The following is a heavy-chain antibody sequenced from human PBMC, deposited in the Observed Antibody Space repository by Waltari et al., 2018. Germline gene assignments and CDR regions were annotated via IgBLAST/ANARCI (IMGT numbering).Heavy chain of an antibody. Sequence: HVQVVQSGAEVKXPGASLKVSCXASGYTFTGYXRHWVRQAPGQGLEWMGWINPNSGGXNYAQKLQGXVTXTRXTSIXXAXXELSRLRXXXTAXYYCARGITGXTGDYFDXWGQGTLVTXSS. CDR3: ARGITGXTGDYFDX. CDR1: GYTFTGYX. V-gene: IGHV1-2*02. D-gene: IGHD1-7*01. J-gene: IGHJ4*02. CDR2: INPNSGGX.